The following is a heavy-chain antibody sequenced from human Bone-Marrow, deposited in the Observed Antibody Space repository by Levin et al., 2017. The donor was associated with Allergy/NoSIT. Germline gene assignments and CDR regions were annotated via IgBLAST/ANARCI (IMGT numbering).Heavy chain of an antibody. D-gene: IGHD2-15*01. CDR3: ARDSQWSTVLGFNYFYQYGLDV. J-gene: IGHJ6*02. V-gene: IGHV1-69*01. CDR1: GGTFSSYA. CDR2: IIPIFGTA. Sequence: KAGESLKISCKASGGTFSSYAISWVRQPPGQGLEWMGGIIPIFGTANYAQKFQGRVTITADESSSTAYMELSSLRSEDTAVYYCARDSQWSTVLGFNYFYQYGLDVWGQGTTVTVSS.